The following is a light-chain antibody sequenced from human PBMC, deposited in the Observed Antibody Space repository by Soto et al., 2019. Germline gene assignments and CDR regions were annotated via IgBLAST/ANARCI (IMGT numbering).Light chain of an antibody. J-gene: IGLJ1*01. CDR3: AAWDDSLNGFV. CDR2: TDS. V-gene: IGLV1-44*01. CDR1: SSNIGKSS. Sequence: SSLTQPPSASGTPGQRVTLSCSGSSSNIGKSSVHWFQQLPGTAPKLLMHTDSKRPSGVPDRFSGSKSGTSASLAITGLQSEDEADYFCAAWDDSLNGFVFGTGTKVTVL.